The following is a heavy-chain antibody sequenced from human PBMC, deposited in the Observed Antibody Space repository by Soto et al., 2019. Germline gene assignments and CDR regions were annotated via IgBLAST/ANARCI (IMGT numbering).Heavy chain of an antibody. CDR3: ARDLRGTTRLGY. CDR1: GRTLSSYS. J-gene: IGHJ4*02. Sequence: ASGKVSCEASGRTLSSYSISWVRQAPGQGLEWMGGIIPIFGTANYAQKFQGRVTITADESTSTAYMELSSLSSEDTAVYYCARDLRGTTRLGYWGQGTQVTSPQ. V-gene: IGHV1-69*13. CDR2: IIPIFGTA. D-gene: IGHD1-26*01.